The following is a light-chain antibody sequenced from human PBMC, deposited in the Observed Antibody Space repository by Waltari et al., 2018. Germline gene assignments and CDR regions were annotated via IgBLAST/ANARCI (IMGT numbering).Light chain of an antibody. J-gene: IGKJ2*01. V-gene: IGKV1-39*01. CDR3: QQSYSAPRT. Sequence: DIQMTQSPSSLSASVGDRVTITCRASQRIGTFLNWYQRKPGTAPKVLIYGASSLQSGVPSRFSGSGSGTDFTLTISSLHPEDFATYYCQQSYSAPRTFGQGTKLEIK. CDR1: QRIGTF. CDR2: GAS.